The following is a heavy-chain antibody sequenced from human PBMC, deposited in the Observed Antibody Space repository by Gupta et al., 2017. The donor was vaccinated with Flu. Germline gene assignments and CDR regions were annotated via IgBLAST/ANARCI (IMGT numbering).Heavy chain of an antibody. D-gene: IGHD2-2*01. V-gene: IGHV3-23*01. Sequence: EVQLLVSGGGLFQHGGSLRFSCAASGFTFGNFGMTWVRQAPGKGLEWVSATSGSGGTTSYADSVKGRFTISRDNSKNTLYLQMNSLRAGDTAVYYCAKGFCSCSSCFEGLVDYCGQGTLVTVPS. J-gene: IGHJ4*02. CDR1: GFTFGNFG. CDR2: TSGSGGTT. CDR3: AKGFCSCSSCFEGLVDY.